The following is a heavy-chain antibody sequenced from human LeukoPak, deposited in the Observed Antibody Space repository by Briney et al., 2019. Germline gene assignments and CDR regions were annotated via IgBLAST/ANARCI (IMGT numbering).Heavy chain of an antibody. D-gene: IGHD2-2*01. CDR3: ARVPAFQPLDY. Sequence: ASVKVSCKSSGYTFASYGISWVRPAPGQGLEWMGCISAYNGNTMYAQKLQDRVTMTTDTSTTKAYMELRSLRSDDTAVYYCARVPAFQPLDYWGQGTLVTVSS. J-gene: IGHJ4*02. CDR2: ISAYNGNT. V-gene: IGHV1-18*01. CDR1: GYTFASYG.